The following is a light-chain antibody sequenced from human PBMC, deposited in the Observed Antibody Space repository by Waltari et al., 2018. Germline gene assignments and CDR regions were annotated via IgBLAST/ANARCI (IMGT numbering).Light chain of an antibody. CDR3: QTWAPGVRV. CDR1: SEHSNYA. V-gene: IGLV4-69*01. Sequence: QLVLTQSPSASASLGASVKLICTLSSEHSNYAIPWQQQQPEKGPRYLMKVDRDGSHNRGDGIPDRFSGSSSGAERFLTISSLQSEDEADYYCQTWAPGVRVFGGGTKLTVL. J-gene: IGLJ2*01. CDR2: VDRDGSH.